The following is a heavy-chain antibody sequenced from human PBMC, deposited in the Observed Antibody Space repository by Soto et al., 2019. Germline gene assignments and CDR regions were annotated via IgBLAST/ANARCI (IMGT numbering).Heavy chain of an antibody. Sequence: TSETLSLTCAVYGGSFSGYYWSWIRQPPGKGLEWIGEINHSGSTNYNPSLKSRVTISVDTSKNQFSLKLSSVTAADTAVYYCARGTYDFWSGYWATTTMLGGVKYGMDVWGQGTTVTVSS. CDR1: GGSFSGYY. V-gene: IGHV4-34*01. D-gene: IGHD3-3*01. CDR3: ARGTYDFWSGYWATTTMLGGVKYGMDV. J-gene: IGHJ6*02. CDR2: INHSGST.